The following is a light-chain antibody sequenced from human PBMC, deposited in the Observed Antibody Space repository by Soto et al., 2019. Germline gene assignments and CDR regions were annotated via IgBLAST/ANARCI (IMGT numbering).Light chain of an antibody. CDR3: QQYNHWPPKMA. V-gene: IGKV3-15*01. Sequence: EIVMTQSPGTLSVSPGERATLSCRASQSITNNLAWYQQKVGQAPRLLIYGASTRATGLPARFRGSGSGTDFTLTTSSLQSEDFAGYYFQQYNHWPPKMAFGQGTKVEIK. J-gene: IGKJ1*01. CDR1: QSITNN. CDR2: GAS.